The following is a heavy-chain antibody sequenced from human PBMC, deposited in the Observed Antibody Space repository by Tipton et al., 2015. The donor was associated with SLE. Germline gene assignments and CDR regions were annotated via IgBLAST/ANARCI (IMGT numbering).Heavy chain of an antibody. CDR2: IYSSGSP. CDR3: ARDLGSLWSRYGLDI. CDR1: GDSFSRSSYY. D-gene: IGHD2-21*01. J-gene: IGHJ6*02. Sequence: TLSLTCTVSGDSFSRSSYYWDWIRQPPGKGLEWIGSIYSSGSPYYNASLKSRVTISVDRSKNQFSLKLTSVTAADTAVYYCARDLGSLWSRYGLDIWGQGTTVTVSS. V-gene: IGHV4-39*07.